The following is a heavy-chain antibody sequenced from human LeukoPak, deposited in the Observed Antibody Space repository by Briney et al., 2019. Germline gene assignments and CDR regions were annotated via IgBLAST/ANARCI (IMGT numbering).Heavy chain of an antibody. Sequence: PGGSLRLSCAASGFTFSSYAMSWVRQAPGKGLEWVSAISGSGGSTYYADSVKGRFTISRDNSKNTLYLQMNSLRAEDTAVYYCAKDQDIVVVPAPPWAFDIWGQGTMVTVSS. CDR1: GFTFSSYA. J-gene: IGHJ3*02. CDR3: AKDQDIVVVPAPPWAFDI. D-gene: IGHD2-2*01. CDR2: ISGSGGST. V-gene: IGHV3-23*01.